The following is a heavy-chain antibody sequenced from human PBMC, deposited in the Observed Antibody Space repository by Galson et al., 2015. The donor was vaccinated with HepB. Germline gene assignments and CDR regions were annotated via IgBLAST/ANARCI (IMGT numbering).Heavy chain of an antibody. V-gene: IGHV4-30-4*01. CDR3: ARECGYSSSSNWYFDL. CDR1: GGSISSGDYY. D-gene: IGHD6-6*01. J-gene: IGHJ2*01. Sequence: QVQLQESGPGLVKPSETLSLTCTVSGGSISSGDYYWSRIRQPPGKGLEWIGYIYYSGSTYYNPSLKSRVTISVDTSKNQFSLKLSSVTAADTAVYYCARECGYSSSSNWYFDLWGRGTLVTVSS. CDR2: IYYSGST.